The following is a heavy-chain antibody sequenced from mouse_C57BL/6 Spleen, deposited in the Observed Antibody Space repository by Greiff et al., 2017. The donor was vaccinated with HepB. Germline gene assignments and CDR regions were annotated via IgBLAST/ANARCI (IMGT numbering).Heavy chain of an antibody. J-gene: IGHJ2*01. V-gene: IGHV1-42*01. D-gene: IGHD2-5*01. CDR1: GYSFTGYY. Sequence: EVNLVESGPELVKPGASVKISCKASGYSFTGYYMNWVKQSPEKSLEWIGEINPSTGGTTYNQKFKAKATLTVDKSSSTAYMQLKSLTSEDSAVYYCARSYSTSGLDYWGQGTTLTVSS. CDR2: INPSTGGT. CDR3: ARSYSTSGLDY.